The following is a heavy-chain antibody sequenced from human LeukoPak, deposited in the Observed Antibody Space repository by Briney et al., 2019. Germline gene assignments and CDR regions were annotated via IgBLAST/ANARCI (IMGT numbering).Heavy chain of an antibody. V-gene: IGHV1-24*01. CDR1: GYTLTELS. CDR3: ATGTLYYDFWSGYLDY. J-gene: IGHJ4*02. CDR2: FDPEDGET. Sequence: ASVKVSCKVSGYTLTELSMHWVRQAPGKGLEWMGGFDPEDGETIYAQKFQGRVTMTEDTSTDTAYMELSSLRSEDTAVYYCATGTLYYDFWSGYLDYWGQGTLVTVSS. D-gene: IGHD3-3*01.